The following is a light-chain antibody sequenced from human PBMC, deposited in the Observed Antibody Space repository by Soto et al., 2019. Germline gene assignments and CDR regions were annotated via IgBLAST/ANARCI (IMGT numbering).Light chain of an antibody. V-gene: IGKV1-39*01. J-gene: IGKJ4*01. CDR2: AAS. CDR3: QQSYSTSPT. Sequence: DIQMTQFPSSLSASVGDRVTITCRASQSISSYLNWYQQKPGKAPKLLIYAASSLQSGVPSRFSGSGSGTDFTLTISSLQPEDFETYYCQQSYSTSPTLGGGTKVDIK. CDR1: QSISSY.